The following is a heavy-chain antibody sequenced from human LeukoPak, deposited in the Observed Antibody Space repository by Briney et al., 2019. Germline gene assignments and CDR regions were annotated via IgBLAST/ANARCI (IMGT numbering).Heavy chain of an antibody. D-gene: IGHD6-13*01. V-gene: IGHV4-4*02. CDR2: IYHSGST. CDR3: ARDRGLAAAGPNWFDP. J-gene: IGHJ5*02. CDR1: GGSISSSNW. Sequence: PSETLSLTCAVSGGSISSSNWWSWVRQPPGKGLEWIGEIYHSGSTNYNPSLKSRVTISVDKSKNQFSLKLSSVTAADTAVYYCARDRGLAAAGPNWFDPWGQGTLVTVSS.